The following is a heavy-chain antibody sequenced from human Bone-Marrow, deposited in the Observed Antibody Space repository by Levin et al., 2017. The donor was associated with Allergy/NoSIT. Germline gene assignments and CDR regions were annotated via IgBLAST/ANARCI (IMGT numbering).Heavy chain of an antibody. CDR1: GFTFDDYA. V-gene: IGHV3-9*01. CDR2: ISWHSGTI. D-gene: IGHD2-2*01. J-gene: IGHJ5*02. CDR3: VKDATSSPRTNTWFDP. Sequence: PGGSLRLSCVASGFTFDDYAMHWVRQAPGKGLEWVSGISWHSGTIAYADSVRGRFSISRDNAKNSLYLQMNSPRAEDTALYFCVKDATSSPRTNTWFDPWGQGSLVTVSS.